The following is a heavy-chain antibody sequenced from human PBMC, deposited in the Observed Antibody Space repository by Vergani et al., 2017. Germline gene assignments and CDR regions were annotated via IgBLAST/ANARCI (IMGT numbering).Heavy chain of an antibody. Sequence: QVQLVESGGGVVQPGESLRLSCAASGFPFSTYGMHWVRQAPGKGLEWVAFIQKDGIDKFYADSVRGRFTISRDSSKNTLFLQMNSLRPEDTAVYYCAKYLAPGYSHGYNGMDVWGQGTTVTVSS. CDR2: IQKDGIDK. CDR1: GFPFSTYG. D-gene: IGHD5-18*01. CDR3: AKYLAPGYSHGYNGMDV. J-gene: IGHJ6*02. V-gene: IGHV3-30*02.